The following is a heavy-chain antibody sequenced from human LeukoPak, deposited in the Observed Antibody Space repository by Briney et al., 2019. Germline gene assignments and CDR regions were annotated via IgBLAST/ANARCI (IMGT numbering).Heavy chain of an antibody. CDR1: GGSISSSVGYY. CDR2: IYYSGSI. J-gene: IGHJ5*02. V-gene: IGHV4-39*01. D-gene: IGHD2/OR15-2a*01. Sequence: SETLSLTCTVSGGSISSSVGYYWGWIRQPPGKGLEYIGSIYYSGSIYYNPSLRSRVTISVDTSKNQFSLELSSVTAADTAVYYCTRTFYSSPNNWFDPWGQGTLVTVSS. CDR3: TRTFYSSPNNWFDP.